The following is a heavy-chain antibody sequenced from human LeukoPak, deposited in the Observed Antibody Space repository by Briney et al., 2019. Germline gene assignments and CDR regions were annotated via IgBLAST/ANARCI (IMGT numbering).Heavy chain of an antibody. D-gene: IGHD3-10*01. CDR1: GFTFSDYY. CDR2: ISSSGSTI. CDR3: ARENTMVRGVLDY. V-gene: IGHV3-11*01. Sequence: GGSLRLSCAAAGFTFSDYYMSWIRQAPGKGLEWVSYISSSGSTIYYADSVKGRFTISRDNAKNSLYLQMNSLRAEDTAVYYCARENTMVRGVLDYWGQGTLVTVSS. J-gene: IGHJ4*02.